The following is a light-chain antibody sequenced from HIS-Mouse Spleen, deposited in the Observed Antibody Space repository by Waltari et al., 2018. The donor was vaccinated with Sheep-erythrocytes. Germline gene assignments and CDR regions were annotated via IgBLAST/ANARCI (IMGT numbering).Light chain of an antibody. CDR1: SSDVGGYNY. V-gene: IGLV2-11*01. Sequence: QSALTQPRSVSWSPGQSVTIACTGTSSDVGGYNYVPGYQQHPGKAPNLMIYDVSKRPSGVPDRFSGSKSGNTASLTISGLQAEDEADYYCCSYAGSYTYVFGTGTKVTVL. CDR3: CSYAGSYTYV. J-gene: IGLJ1*01. CDR2: DVS.